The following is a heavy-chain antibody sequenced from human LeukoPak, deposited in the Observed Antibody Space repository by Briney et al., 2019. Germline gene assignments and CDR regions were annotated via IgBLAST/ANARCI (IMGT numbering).Heavy chain of an antibody. D-gene: IGHD4-17*01. Sequence: GGSLRLSCAASGFTFDDYGMSWVRQTPGKGLGWVSGVNWNGGSTGYADSVRGRFTISRDNVKNSLYLQMNSLRAEDTAVYYCARWATVTTEVSDYWGQGTLVTVSS. V-gene: IGHV3-20*04. CDR2: VNWNGGST. J-gene: IGHJ4*02. CDR1: GFTFDDYG. CDR3: ARWATVTTEVSDY.